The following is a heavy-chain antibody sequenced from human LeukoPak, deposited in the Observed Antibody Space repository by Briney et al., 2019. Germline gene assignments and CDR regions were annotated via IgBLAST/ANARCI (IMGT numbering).Heavy chain of an antibody. Sequence: QVQLQESGPGLVKPSETLSLTCTVSGASIRSHFWSWIRQPPGTGLEWIGYIFYSGSTHYNPPLKSRVTISVDTPKNQFSLKLSSVTAADTAVYYCATHPVGGSVDIWGQGTMVTVSS. CDR2: IFYSGST. CDR1: GASIRSHF. CDR3: ATHPVGGSVDI. D-gene: IGHD3-10*01. J-gene: IGHJ3*02. V-gene: IGHV4-59*11.